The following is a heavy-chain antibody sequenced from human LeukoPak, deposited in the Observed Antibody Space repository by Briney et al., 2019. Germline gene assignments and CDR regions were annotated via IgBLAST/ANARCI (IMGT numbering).Heavy chain of an antibody. J-gene: IGHJ5*02. CDR2: ISSSSSYI. CDR1: GFTFSSYS. V-gene: IGHV3-21*01. Sequence: GGSLRLSCAASGFTFSSYSMNWVRQAPGKGLEWVSSISSSSSYIYYADSVKGRFTISRDNAKNSLYLQMSSLRAEDTAVYYCARGAYIGYGILGNWFDPWGQGTLVTVSS. CDR3: ARGAYIGYGILGNWFDP. D-gene: IGHD5-12*01.